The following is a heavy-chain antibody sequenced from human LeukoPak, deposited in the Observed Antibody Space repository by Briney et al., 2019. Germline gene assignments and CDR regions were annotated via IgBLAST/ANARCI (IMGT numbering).Heavy chain of an antibody. CDR3: ARTSYTNYDKWYDP. CDR1: GGSFSGYY. J-gene: IGHJ5*02. CDR2: INHSGTT. D-gene: IGHD4-11*01. V-gene: IGHV4-34*01. Sequence: PSETLSLTCTVYGGSFSGYYWSWIRQAPGEGLECIGEINHSGTTTYNPSLNSRVTISLDTSKNQFSLNLTSVTAADTAVYYCARTSYTNYDKWYDPWGQGTLVTVSS.